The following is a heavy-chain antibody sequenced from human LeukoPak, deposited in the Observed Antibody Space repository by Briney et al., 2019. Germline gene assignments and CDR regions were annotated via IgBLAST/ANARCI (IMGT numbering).Heavy chain of an antibody. CDR2: IYYSGST. CDR1: GGSISSYY. CDR3: ARVVPSSDVFDI. Sequence: SETLSLTCTVSGGSISSYYWSWVRQPPGKGVEWIGYIYYSGSTNYNPSLKSRVTISVDTSKNQFSLKLSSVTAADTAVYYCARVVPSSDVFDIWGQGTMVTVSS. V-gene: IGHV4-59*01. J-gene: IGHJ3*02.